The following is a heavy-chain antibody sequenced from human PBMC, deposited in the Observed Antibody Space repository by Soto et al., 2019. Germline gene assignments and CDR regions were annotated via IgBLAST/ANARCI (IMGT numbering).Heavy chain of an antibody. CDR3: AKDTYSRSWYF. Sequence: LRLSCAASGFTFTNYLMTWVRQAPGKGLEWVSSIDKSGGDTYYADSVKGRFTISRDNSKNTLYLQMNGLRAEDTALYYCAKDTYSRSWYFWGQGTLVTVSS. V-gene: IGHV3-23*05. D-gene: IGHD2-2*01. CDR1: GFTFTNYL. J-gene: IGHJ4*02. CDR2: IDKSGGDT.